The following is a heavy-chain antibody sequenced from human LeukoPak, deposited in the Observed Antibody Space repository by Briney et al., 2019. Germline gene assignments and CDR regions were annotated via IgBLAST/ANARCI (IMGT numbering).Heavy chain of an antibody. J-gene: IGHJ4*02. Sequence: GGSLRLSCAASGFTFSGYWMNWVRQAPGKGLEWVANIKQDGSEKYYVDSVKGRFTISRDDSKNTVYLQMNSLRVEDSAVYYCARDPGAFPYFFDYWGQGTLVTVSS. CDR2: IKQDGSEK. CDR3: ARDPGAFPYFFDY. V-gene: IGHV3-7*03. D-gene: IGHD4/OR15-4a*01. CDR1: GFTFSGYW.